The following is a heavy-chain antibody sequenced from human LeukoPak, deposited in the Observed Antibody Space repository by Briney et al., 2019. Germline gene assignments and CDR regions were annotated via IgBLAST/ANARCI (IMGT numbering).Heavy chain of an antibody. CDR1: GGTFSSYA. Sequence: SVKVSCKASGGTFSSYAISWVRQAPGQGLEWMGGIIPIFGTANYAHKFQGRVTITADKSTSTAYMELSSLRSEDTAVYYCARDKEASITIFGVVDDAFDIWGQGTMVTVSS. V-gene: IGHV1-69*06. D-gene: IGHD3-3*01. CDR2: IIPIFGTA. J-gene: IGHJ3*02. CDR3: ARDKEASITIFGVVDDAFDI.